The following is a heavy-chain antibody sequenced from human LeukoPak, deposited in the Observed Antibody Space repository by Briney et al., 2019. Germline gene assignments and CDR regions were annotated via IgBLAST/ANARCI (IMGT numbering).Heavy chain of an antibody. D-gene: IGHD6-19*01. CDR2: INPNSGGT. CDR1: GYTFTGYY. V-gene: IGHV1-2*02. CDR3: AREFRRIAVAPNWLDA. Sequence: ASVKVSCKASGYTFTGYYMHWVRQAPGQGLEWMGWINPNSGGTNYAQKFQGRVTMTRDTSISTAYMELSRLRSDDTAVYYCAREFRRIAVAPNWLDAWGQGTLVTVSS. J-gene: IGHJ5*02.